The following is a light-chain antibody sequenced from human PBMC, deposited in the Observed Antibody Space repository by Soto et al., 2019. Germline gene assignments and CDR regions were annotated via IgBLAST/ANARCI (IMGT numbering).Light chain of an antibody. J-gene: IGLJ1*01. Sequence: QSVLTQPPSVSGAPGQRVTISCTGSSSNIGATYDVPWYQQLPGTAPKLLIYGNSNRPSGVPDRFSGSKSGTSASLAITGFQADDEDDYYCQSYDSSVSANYVFGTGTKVTVL. CDR3: QSYDSSVSANYV. CDR2: GNS. V-gene: IGLV1-40*01. CDR1: SSNIGATYD.